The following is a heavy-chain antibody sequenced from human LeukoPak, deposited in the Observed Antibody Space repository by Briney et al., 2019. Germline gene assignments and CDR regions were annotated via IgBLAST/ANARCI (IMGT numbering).Heavy chain of an antibody. D-gene: IGHD3-22*01. V-gene: IGHV4-4*07. CDR1: GGSISSYY. CDR2: IYTSGST. J-gene: IGHJ2*01. CDR3: AREPHYYDSSGDYQWYGEL. Sequence: PSETLSLTRTVSGGSISSYYWSWIRQPAGKGLEWIGRIYTSGSTNYNPSLKSRVTMSVDTSKNQFSLKLSSVTAADTAVYYCAREPHYYDSSGDYQWYGELWGRGTLVTVSS.